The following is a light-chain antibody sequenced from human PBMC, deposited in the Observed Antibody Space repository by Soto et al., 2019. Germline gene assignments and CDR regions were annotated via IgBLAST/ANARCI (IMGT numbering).Light chain of an antibody. Sequence: MMMTQSPATLSVSPGERVTLSCRTSHSVNSHVAWYQQKPGQAPRLLLYGASTRATGIPARFSGSGSGTEVTLTISSLQSEDFAVYYCQQYNNWPLTCGQGTKVDIK. J-gene: IGKJ1*01. CDR2: GAS. V-gene: IGKV3-15*01. CDR3: QQYNNWPLT. CDR1: HSVNSH.